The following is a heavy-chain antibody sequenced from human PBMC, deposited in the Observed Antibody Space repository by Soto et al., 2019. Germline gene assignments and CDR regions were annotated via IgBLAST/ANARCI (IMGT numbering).Heavy chain of an antibody. J-gene: IGHJ5*02. Sequence: GGSLRLSCAASGFSFSDHYMIWIRQAPGKGLEWVSYIRRSSSTIYYADSVKGRFTISRDDAKNSLYLQMNSLRGDDTAVYYWVRAYYGSATLPLDLWGQGTLVTVSS. D-gene: IGHD3-10*01. CDR2: IRRSSSTI. CDR3: VRAYYGSATLPLDL. V-gene: IGHV3-11*04. CDR1: GFSFSDHY.